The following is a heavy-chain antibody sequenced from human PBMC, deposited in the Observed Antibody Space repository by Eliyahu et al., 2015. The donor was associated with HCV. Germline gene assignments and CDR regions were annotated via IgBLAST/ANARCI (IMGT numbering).Heavy chain of an antibody. CDR2: ASSDGINK. J-gene: IGHJ4*02. V-gene: IGHV3-30*18. D-gene: IGHD1-26*01. CDR3: AKDRGSFHFDY. CDR1: GFTFXXXG. Sequence: QVQLVESGGGVVQPGRXLRLSCXAXGFTFXXXGWRWVRQAPGKGLEWVAVASSDGINKYYADSVKGRFTVSRDNSKNTLFLQMNSLRAEDTAVYYCAKDRGSFHFDYWGQGTLVTVSS.